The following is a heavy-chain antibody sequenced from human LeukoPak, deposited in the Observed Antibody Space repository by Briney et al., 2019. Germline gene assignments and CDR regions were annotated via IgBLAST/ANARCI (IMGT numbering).Heavy chain of an antibody. CDR3: ARPSTGYSSSWSISFDY. D-gene: IGHD6-13*01. CDR1: GCSFTSYS. V-gene: IGHV5-51*01. Sequence: GEALQISFYGSGCSFTSYSIGWGRPLPGEGLEWRGIIFPGDSDTRYSPSFQGQVTISADKSISTAYLQWSSLKASDPALYYCARPSTGYSSSWSISFDYWGQGTLVTVSS. CDR2: IFPGDSDT. J-gene: IGHJ4*02.